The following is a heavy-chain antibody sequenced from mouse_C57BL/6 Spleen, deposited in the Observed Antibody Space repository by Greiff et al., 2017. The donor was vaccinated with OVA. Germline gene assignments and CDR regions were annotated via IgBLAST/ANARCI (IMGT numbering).Heavy chain of an antibody. CDR2: IDPSDSYT. J-gene: IGHJ4*01. V-gene: IGHV1-59*01. CDR3: ARSGTDYGNPYYAMDY. Sequence: QVQLQQPGAELVRPGTSVKLSCKASGYTFTSYWMHWVKQRPGQGLEWIGVIDPSDSYTNYNQKFKGKATLTVDTSSSTAYMQLSSLTSEDSAVYYCARSGTDYGNPYYAMDYWGQGTSVTVSS. D-gene: IGHD2-1*01. CDR1: GYTFTSYW.